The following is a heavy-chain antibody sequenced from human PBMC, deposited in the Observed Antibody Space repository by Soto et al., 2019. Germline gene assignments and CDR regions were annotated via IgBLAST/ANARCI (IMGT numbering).Heavy chain of an antibody. Sequence: HLQESGPGLVKPSGTLSLTCDVSGGSISSSSWWTWVRQSPGKGLEWIGEIYHAGSPNYNPSFQSRVTILADKSKNHFSLRLNSVTAADTAIYYCARGLSFRGDFDVWGQGTTVTVSS. CDR3: ARGLSFRGDFDV. CDR2: IYHAGSP. CDR1: GGSISSSSW. D-gene: IGHD2-21*02. J-gene: IGHJ3*01. V-gene: IGHV4-4*02.